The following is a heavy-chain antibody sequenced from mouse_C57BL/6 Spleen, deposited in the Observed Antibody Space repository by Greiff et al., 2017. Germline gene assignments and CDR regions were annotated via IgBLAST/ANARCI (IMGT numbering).Heavy chain of an antibody. Sequence: QVQLQQSGAELVKPGASVKLSCKASGYTFTSYWMHWVKQRPGQGLEWIGMIHPNSGSTNYNEKFKSKATLTVDKSSSTAYMQLSSLTSEDSAVYYCARSENYYGSSYVGYWGQGTTLTVSS. CDR2: IHPNSGST. CDR3: ARSENYYGSSYVGY. V-gene: IGHV1-64*01. D-gene: IGHD1-1*01. J-gene: IGHJ2*01. CDR1: GYTFTSYW.